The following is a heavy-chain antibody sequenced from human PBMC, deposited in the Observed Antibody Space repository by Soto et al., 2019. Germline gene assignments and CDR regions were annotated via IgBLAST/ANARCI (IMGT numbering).Heavy chain of an antibody. V-gene: IGHV1-69*01. CDR2: IIPIFGTA. CDR3: ARETPYSSIWYSSGWFDY. J-gene: IGHJ5*01. CDR1: GGTFSSYA. Sequence: QVQLVQSGAEVKKPGSSVKVSCKASGGTFSSYAISWVRQAPGQGLEWMGGIIPIFGTANYAQKFQGRVTITADESTSTAYMELSSLRSEDTAVYYCARETPYSSIWYSSGWFDYWGQGTLVTVSS. D-gene: IGHD6-13*01.